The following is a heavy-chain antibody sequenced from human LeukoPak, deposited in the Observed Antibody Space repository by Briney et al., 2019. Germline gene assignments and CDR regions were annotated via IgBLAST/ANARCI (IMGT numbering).Heavy chain of an antibody. V-gene: IGHV4-59*01. CDR2: IYYRGST. Sequence: SETLSLTCTVSGGSIRSYYWSWIRQPPGKGLEWIGYIYYRGSTNYNPSLKSRVTISVDTSKNQFSLKLSSVTAADTAVYYCARAPGGYGSGSRGAFDIWGQGTMVTVSS. J-gene: IGHJ3*02. CDR1: GGSIRSYY. D-gene: IGHD3-10*01. CDR3: ARAPGGYGSGSRGAFDI.